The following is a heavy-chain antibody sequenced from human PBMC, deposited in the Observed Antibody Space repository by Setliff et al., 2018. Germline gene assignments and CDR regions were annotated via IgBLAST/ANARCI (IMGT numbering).Heavy chain of an antibody. D-gene: IGHD2-2*01. CDR3: ARTYCSDTSCYDYYYYMDV. CDR2: MSNEGSDK. Sequence: GGSLRLSCAASGVTFSRHAMHWVRQAPGKGLEWVAVMSNEGSDKNYADSVKGRFTISRDNSKNTLYLQMNSLRAEDTAVYYCARTYCSDTSCYDYYYYMDVWGKGTTVTVSS. V-gene: IGHV3-30*01. CDR1: GVTFSRHA. J-gene: IGHJ6*03.